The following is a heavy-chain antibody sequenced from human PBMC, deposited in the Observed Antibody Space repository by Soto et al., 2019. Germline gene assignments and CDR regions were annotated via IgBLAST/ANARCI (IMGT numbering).Heavy chain of an antibody. CDR3: ARIELPAEIQLWLQPLYYYYYYMDV. CDR2: ISSSSSYI. Sequence: GGSLRLSCAASGFTFSSYSMNWVRQAPGKGLEWVSSISSSSSYIYYADSVKGRFTISRDNAKNSLYLQMNSLRAEDTAVYYCARIELPAEIQLWLQPLYYYYYYMDVWGKGTTVTVSS. J-gene: IGHJ6*03. D-gene: IGHD5-18*01. V-gene: IGHV3-21*01. CDR1: GFTFSSYS.